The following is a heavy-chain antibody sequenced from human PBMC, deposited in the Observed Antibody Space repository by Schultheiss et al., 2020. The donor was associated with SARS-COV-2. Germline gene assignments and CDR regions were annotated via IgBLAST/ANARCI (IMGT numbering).Heavy chain of an antibody. J-gene: IGHJ3*02. D-gene: IGHD6-19*01. V-gene: IGHV4-61*01. CDR2: IYFSGST. Sequence: SETLSLTCAVSGYSISSGYYWSWIRQPPGKGLEWIGYIYFSGSTNCNPSLKSRVTMSVDTSKKQFSLELSSVTAADAAIYYCVRTIVSGTRGAFDIWGQGTMVTVSS. CDR3: VRTIVSGTRGAFDI. CDR1: GYSISSGYY.